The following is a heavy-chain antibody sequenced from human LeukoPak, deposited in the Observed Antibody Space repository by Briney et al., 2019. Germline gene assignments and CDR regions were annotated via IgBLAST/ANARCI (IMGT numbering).Heavy chain of an antibody. CDR1: GFTFSTYL. CDR3: AKAMRTWENNPSDA. D-gene: IGHD3-22*01. Sequence: GGSLRLSCAASGFTFSTYLMRWVRQAPGKGLEWVSSITDSGRSTYYADSVKGRFTISRDNSKNTLYLQMNSLGAEDTALYYCAKAMRTWENNPSDAWGQGTLVTVSS. CDR2: ITDSGRST. V-gene: IGHV3-23*01. J-gene: IGHJ5*02.